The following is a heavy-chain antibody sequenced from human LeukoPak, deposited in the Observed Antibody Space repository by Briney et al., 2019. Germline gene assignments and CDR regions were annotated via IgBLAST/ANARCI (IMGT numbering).Heavy chain of an antibody. Sequence: SETLSLTCTVSGGSISSGDYYWSWIRQPPGKGLEWIGYIYYSGSTYYNPSLKSRVTISVDTSKNQFSLKLSSVTAADTAVYYCARDLVVGASGGNWFDPWGQGTLVTVSS. CDR1: GGSISSGDYY. CDR2: IYYSGST. J-gene: IGHJ5*02. V-gene: IGHV4-30-4*01. CDR3: ARDLVVGASGGNWFDP. D-gene: IGHD1-26*01.